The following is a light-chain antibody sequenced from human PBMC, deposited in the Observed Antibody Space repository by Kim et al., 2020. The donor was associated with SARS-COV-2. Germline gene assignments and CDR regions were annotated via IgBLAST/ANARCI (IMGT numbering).Light chain of an antibody. CDR3: QSYDSSNWV. Sequence: GKTVSISCAGSSGRSASNYVQWYQQRPGSAPTTVIYEDNQRPSGVPDRFSGSIDSSSNSASLTISGLKTEDEADYYCQSYDSSNWVFGGGTQLTVL. CDR2: EDN. CDR1: SGRSASNY. V-gene: IGLV6-57*02. J-gene: IGLJ3*02.